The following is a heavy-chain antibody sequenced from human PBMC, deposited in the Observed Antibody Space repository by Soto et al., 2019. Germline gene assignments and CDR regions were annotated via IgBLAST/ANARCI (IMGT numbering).Heavy chain of an antibody. D-gene: IGHD3-10*01. V-gene: IGHV3-48*02. CDR2: ISSSSSTI. J-gene: IGHJ4*02. Sequence: EVQLVESGGGLVQPGGSLRLSCAASGFTFSSYSMNWVRQAPGKGLEWVSYISSSSSTIYYADSVKGRFPISRDNAKNSLYLQMNRLRYEGTAVYYRAREVLLLRCGELTYGGEFYYWGQGTLVTGSS. CDR3: AREVLLLRCGELTYGGEFYY. CDR1: GFTFSSYS.